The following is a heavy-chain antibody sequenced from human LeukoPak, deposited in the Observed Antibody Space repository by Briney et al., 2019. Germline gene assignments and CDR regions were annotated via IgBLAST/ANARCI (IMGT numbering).Heavy chain of an antibody. CDR3: AKDRSLGSYDSSGYYPSYFDY. D-gene: IGHD3-22*01. CDR2: INIDGSST. J-gene: IGHJ4*02. CDR1: GFTFSSYW. V-gene: IGHV3-74*01. Sequence: GGSLRLSCAASGFTFSSYWMHWVRQAPGKGLVWVSRINIDGSSTNYADSVKGRFTISRDNAKNTLYLQMNSLRAEDTAVYYCAKDRSLGSYDSSGYYPSYFDYWGQGTLVTVSS.